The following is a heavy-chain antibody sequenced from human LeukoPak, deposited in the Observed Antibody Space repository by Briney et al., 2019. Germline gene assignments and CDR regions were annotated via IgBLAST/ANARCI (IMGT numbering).Heavy chain of an antibody. V-gene: IGHV4-30-4*08. CDR1: GGSISSGDYY. CDR2: IYYSGST. Sequence: PSQTLSLTCTVSGGSISSGDYYWSWIRQPPGKGLEWIGYIYYSGSTYYNPSLKSRVTISVDTSKNQFSLKLSSVTAADTAVYYCARDSIVVPAVHVGFDYWGQGTLVTVSS. J-gene: IGHJ4*02. CDR3: ARDSIVVPAVHVGFDY. D-gene: IGHD2-2*01.